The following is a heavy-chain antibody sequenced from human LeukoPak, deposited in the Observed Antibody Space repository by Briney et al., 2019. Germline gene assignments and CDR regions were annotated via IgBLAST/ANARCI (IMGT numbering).Heavy chain of an antibody. CDR1: GFTFSSYW. CDR2: IKQDGSEK. CDR3: ARDHKYYYDSSGYYSYYFDY. D-gene: IGHD3-22*01. V-gene: IGHV3-7*01. Sequence: GGSLRLSCAASGFTFSSYWMSWVRQAPGKGLERVANIKQDGSEKYYVDSVKGRFTISRDNAKNSLYLQMYSLRAEDTAVYYCARDHKYYYDSSGYYSYYFDYWGQGTLVTVSS. J-gene: IGHJ4*02.